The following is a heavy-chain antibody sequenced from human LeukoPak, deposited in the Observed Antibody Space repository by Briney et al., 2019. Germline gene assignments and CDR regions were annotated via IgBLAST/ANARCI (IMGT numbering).Heavy chain of an antibody. CDR2: ISSSGSTI. Sequence: GGSLRLSCVVSGSTFSTYSMNWVRQAPGKGLEWVSYISSSGSTIYYADSVKGRFTISRDNAKKSLYLQMNSLSADDTAVYYCAGGASEYSSSGDFAYWGQGTLVTVSS. CDR1: GSTFSTYS. CDR3: AGGASEYSSSGDFAY. D-gene: IGHD6-6*01. J-gene: IGHJ4*02. V-gene: IGHV3-48*01.